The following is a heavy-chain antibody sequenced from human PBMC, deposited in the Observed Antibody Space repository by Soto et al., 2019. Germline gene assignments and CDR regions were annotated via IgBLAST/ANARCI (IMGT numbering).Heavy chain of an antibody. CDR3: ARALCYDYVWACRGYFDY. D-gene: IGHD3-16*01. V-gene: IGHV4-34*01. CDR2: INHSGST. CDR1: GGSFSGYS. Sequence: XETLSLACAVYGGSFSGYSWSWIRQPPGKGLEWIGEINHSGSTNYNPSLKSRVTISVDTSKNQFSLKLSSVTAADTAVYYCARALCYDYVWACRGYFDYWGQGTLVTVSS. J-gene: IGHJ4*02.